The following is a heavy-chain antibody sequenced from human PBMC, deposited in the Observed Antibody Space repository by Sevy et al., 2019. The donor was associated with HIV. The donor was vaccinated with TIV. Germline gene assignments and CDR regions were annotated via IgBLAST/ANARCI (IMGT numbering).Heavy chain of an antibody. V-gene: IGHV3-7*01. CDR3: ARLPTGLQSFNYLLSTYFDS. D-gene: IGHD3-9*01. CDR1: GFDFNHHW. Sequence: GGSLRLSCAASGFDFNHHWMSWVRQAPQKGLEWVANIKQDGSETYYVVSLEGRFTMSRDNAKNSLFLQINDLRAEDTAVYYCARLPTGLQSFNYLLSTYFDSWGQGTLVTVSS. J-gene: IGHJ4*02. CDR2: IKQDGSET.